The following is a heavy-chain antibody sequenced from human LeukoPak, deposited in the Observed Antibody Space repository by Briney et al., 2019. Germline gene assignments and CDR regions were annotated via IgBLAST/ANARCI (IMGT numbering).Heavy chain of an antibody. CDR2: ISSSGSTI. CDR1: GFTFSDYY. J-gene: IGHJ4*02. D-gene: IGHD5-24*01. Sequence: GGSLRPSCAASGFTFSDYYMSWIRQAPGKGLEWVSYISSSGSTIYYADSVKGRFTISRANAKNSLYLQMNSLRAEDTAVIYCARVGRWLLFRLAYWGQETLVTVSS. CDR3: ARVGRWLLFRLAY. V-gene: IGHV3-11*04.